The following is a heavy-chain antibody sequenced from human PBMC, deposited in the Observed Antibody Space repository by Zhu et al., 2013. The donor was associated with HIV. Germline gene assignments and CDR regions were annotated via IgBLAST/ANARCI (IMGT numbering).Heavy chain of an antibody. CDR2: IIPIFDTP. CDR1: GGTFSNYA. V-gene: IGHV1-69*06. CDR3: AIGYSSGWYFDY. D-gene: IGHD6-19*01. J-gene: IGHJ4*02. Sequence: QVQLVQSGAEVKKPGSSVKVXCKASGGTFSNYAINWVRQAPGQGLEWMGGIIPIFDTPNYAQKFQGRVTITADKSTRTAYMELSSLRSEDTAVYYCAIGYSSGWYFDYWGQGTLVTVSS.